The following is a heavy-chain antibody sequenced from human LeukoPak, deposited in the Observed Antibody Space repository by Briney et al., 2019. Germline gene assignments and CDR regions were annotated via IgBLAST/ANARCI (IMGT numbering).Heavy chain of an antibody. V-gene: IGHV1-24*01. CDR3: ANLWFGELLEMSFWFDP. Sequence: GASVKVSCKVSGYTLTELSMHWVRQAPGKGLEWMGGFDPEDGETIYAQKFQGRVTMTEDTSTDTAYMELSSLRSEDTAVYYCANLWFGELLEMSFWFDPWGQGTLVTVSS. CDR1: GYTLTELS. CDR2: FDPEDGET. D-gene: IGHD3-10*01. J-gene: IGHJ5*02.